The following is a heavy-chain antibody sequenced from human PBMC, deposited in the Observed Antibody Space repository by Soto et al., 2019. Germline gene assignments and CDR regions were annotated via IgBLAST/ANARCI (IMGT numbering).Heavy chain of an antibody. Sequence: ASVKVSCKASGYTFTGYYMNWVRQAPGQGLEWMGWINPNSGGTNYAQKFQGRVTMTRDTSISTAYLELSRLRSDDTAVYYCARSPRIAVAATGWFDPWGQGTLVTVSS. V-gene: IGHV1-2*02. J-gene: IGHJ5*02. CDR1: GYTFTGYY. CDR3: ARSPRIAVAATGWFDP. D-gene: IGHD6-19*01. CDR2: INPNSGGT.